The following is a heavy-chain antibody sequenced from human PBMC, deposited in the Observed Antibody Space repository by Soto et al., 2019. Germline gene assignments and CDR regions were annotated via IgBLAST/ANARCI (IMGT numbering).Heavy chain of an antibody. D-gene: IGHD6-19*01. Sequence: QVQLVESGGGVVQPGRSLRLSCAASGFTFSSYAMHWVRQAPGKGLEWVAVMSDDGSNKYYADSVKGRFTISRDNSKNTLYLQMNSVRAEDTAVYYCARDGGVAGSDWGQGTLVTVSS. CDR3: ARDGGVAGSD. J-gene: IGHJ4*02. CDR2: MSDDGSNK. CDR1: GFTFSSYA. V-gene: IGHV3-30-3*01.